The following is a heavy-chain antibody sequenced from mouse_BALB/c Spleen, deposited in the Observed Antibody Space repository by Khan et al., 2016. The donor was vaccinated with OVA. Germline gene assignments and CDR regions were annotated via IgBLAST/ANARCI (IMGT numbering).Heavy chain of an antibody. J-gene: IGHJ3*01. CDR2: INPNNGVT. CDR3: TRSGYGAFAY. CDR1: GYTFTSYS. D-gene: IGHD1-1*02. V-gene: IGHV1S81*02. Sequence: QVQLKESGAELVKPGASVRLSCKASGYTFTSYSLYWVKQRPGQGLEWIGDINPNNGVTNFNEKFKNKATLTVDKSSSTAYMQLSSLTSEDSAVYYCTRSGYGAFAYWGQGTLVTVSA.